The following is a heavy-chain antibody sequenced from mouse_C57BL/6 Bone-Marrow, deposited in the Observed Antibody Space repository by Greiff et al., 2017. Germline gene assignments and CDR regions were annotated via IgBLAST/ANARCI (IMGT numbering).Heavy chain of an antibody. J-gene: IGHJ2*01. CDR3: TTNYKTSDY. Sequence: EVKLMESGAELVRPGASVKLSCTASGFNIKDDYMHWVKQRPEQGLEWIGWIDPENGDTEYASKFQGKATITADTSSNTAYLQLSSLTSEDTAVYYGTTNYKTSDYWGQGTTLPVSS. CDR2: IDPENGDT. CDR1: GFNIKDDY. D-gene: IGHD2-12*01. V-gene: IGHV14-4*01.